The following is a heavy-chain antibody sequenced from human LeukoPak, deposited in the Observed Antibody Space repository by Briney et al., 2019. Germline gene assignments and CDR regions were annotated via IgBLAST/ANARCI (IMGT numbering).Heavy chain of an antibody. CDR3: AKYGKNGWSIDN. CDR1: GGSIGGDY. V-gene: IGHV4-59*08. Sequence: PSETLSLTCTVSGGSIGGDYWTWIRQPPGKGLQYIGYIYHTGATNYNPSLKSRVTMSVDTSKNQFSLKLNSVTAADTAVYFCAKYGKNGWSIDNWGQGTLVTVSS. CDR2: IYHTGAT. D-gene: IGHD6-19*01. J-gene: IGHJ4*02.